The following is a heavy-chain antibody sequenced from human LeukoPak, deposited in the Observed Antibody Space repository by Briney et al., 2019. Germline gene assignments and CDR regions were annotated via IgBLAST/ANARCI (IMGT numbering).Heavy chain of an antibody. CDR1: GFTVSRNY. D-gene: IGHD2/OR15-2a*01. CDR2: IYSRGST. V-gene: IGHV3-53*01. J-gene: IGHJ4*02. Sequence: GGSLRLSCAASGFTVSRNYMNGVRQAPPKGLHWVSIIYSRGSTYYADSVNGRFTISRDNSKNTLYLQMNSLRAEDTAVYYCAAQTTFSYYFDYWGQGALVTVSS. CDR3: AAQTTFSYYFDY.